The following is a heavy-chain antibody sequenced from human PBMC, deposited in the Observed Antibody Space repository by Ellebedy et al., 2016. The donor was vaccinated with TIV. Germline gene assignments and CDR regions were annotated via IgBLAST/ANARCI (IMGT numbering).Heavy chain of an antibody. CDR2: IYYSGST. J-gene: IGHJ6*03. CDR3: ARGVTIFGVVIHRPLGYYMDV. V-gene: IGHV4-39*07. CDR1: GGSISSSSYY. Sequence: SETLSLXXTVSGGSISSSSYYWGWIRQPPGKGLEWIGSIYYSGSTYYNPSLKSRVTISVDTSKNQFSLKLSSVTAADTAVYYCARGVTIFGVVIHRPLGYYMDVWGKGTTVTVSS. D-gene: IGHD3-3*01.